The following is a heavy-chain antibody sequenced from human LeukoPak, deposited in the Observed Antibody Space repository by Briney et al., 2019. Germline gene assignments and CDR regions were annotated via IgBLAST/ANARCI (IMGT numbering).Heavy chain of an antibody. CDR2: TRYDGSNQ. V-gene: IGHV3-30*02. J-gene: IGHJ4*02. Sequence: GGSLRLSCAASGFTFSSYGMHWVRQAPGKGLDWVAFTRYDGSNQYYADSVKGRFTISRGSSKNTLYLQMDSLRGDDTAVYYCAKDMGYNTGWTRFDYWGQGTLVTVSS. D-gene: IGHD6-19*01. CDR1: GFTFSSYG. CDR3: AKDMGYNTGWTRFDY.